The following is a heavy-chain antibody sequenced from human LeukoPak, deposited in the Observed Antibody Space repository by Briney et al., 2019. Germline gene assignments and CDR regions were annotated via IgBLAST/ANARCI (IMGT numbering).Heavy chain of an antibody. J-gene: IGHJ6*02. CDR1: GGSFSGYY. D-gene: IGHD2-15*01. V-gene: IGHV4-34*01. Sequence: SETLSLTCAVYGGSFSGYYWSWIRQPPGKGLEWIGEINHSGSTNYNPSLKSRVTISVDTSKNQFSLKLSSVTAADTAVYYCARGVQGGRIYYYYYGMDVWGQGTTVTVSS. CDR3: ARGVQGGRIYYYYYGMDV. CDR2: INHSGST.